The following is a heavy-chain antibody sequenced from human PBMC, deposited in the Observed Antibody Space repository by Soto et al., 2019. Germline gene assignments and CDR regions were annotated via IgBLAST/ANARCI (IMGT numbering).Heavy chain of an antibody. V-gene: IGHV4-30-4*01. CDR2: ISYNGTT. CDR3: ARGRGYSYGLDP. D-gene: IGHD5-18*01. CDR1: GGSISSCDYY. J-gene: IGHJ5*02. Sequence: PSETLSLTCTVSGGSISSCDYYWSWIRQPPGEGLEWIGFISYNGTTSYSPSLKSRVAISLDTSKNQFSLSLNSVTAADTAVYNCARGRGYSYGLDPWGQGSLVTVSS.